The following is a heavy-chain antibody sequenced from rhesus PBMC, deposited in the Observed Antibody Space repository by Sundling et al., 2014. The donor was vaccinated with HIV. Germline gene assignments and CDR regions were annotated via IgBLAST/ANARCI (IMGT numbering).Heavy chain of an antibody. CDR1: GYSISSGYG. D-gene: IGHD3-3*01. CDR2: IGGSSGST. J-gene: IGHJ2*01. V-gene: IGHV4-127*01. Sequence: QVQLQESGPGLVKPSETLSLTCDVSGYSISSGYGWSWIRQPPGKGLEWIGFIGGSSGSTNYNPSLKSRVTISKDTSKNRISLRLSSVTAADTAVYYCARITGDLIWTPYYVSKWYFDLWGPGTPITISS. CDR3: ARITGDLIWTPYYVSKWYFDL.